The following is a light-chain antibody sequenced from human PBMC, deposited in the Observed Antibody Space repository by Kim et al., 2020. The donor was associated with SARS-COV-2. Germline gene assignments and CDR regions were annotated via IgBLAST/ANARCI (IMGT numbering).Light chain of an antibody. CDR2: DVN. CDR1: STDVGNYNL. J-gene: IGLJ3*02. CDR3: CSYVVSNTWV. V-gene: IGLV2-23*02. Sequence: QSALTQPASVSGSPGQSITISCTGTSTDVGNYNLVSWYQQHPGKAPKLMIYDVNKRPSGVSNRFSGSKSDNTAYLTISGLQAEDEADYYCCSYVVSNTWVFAGGTKL.